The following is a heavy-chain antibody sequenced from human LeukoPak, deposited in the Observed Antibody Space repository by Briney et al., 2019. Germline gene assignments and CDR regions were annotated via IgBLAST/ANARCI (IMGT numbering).Heavy chain of an antibody. CDR1: GFTVSSNY. CDR3: TKGGGTYYNPFDP. D-gene: IGHD3-10*01. Sequence: GGSLRLSCAASGFTVSSNYMSWVRQAPGKGLEWVSVIYSGGSTYYADSVKGRFTISRDNSKSTVYLQMNSLSTEDTAVYYCTKGGGTYYNPFDPWGQGTLVTVSS. J-gene: IGHJ5*02. V-gene: IGHV3-53*05. CDR2: IYSGGST.